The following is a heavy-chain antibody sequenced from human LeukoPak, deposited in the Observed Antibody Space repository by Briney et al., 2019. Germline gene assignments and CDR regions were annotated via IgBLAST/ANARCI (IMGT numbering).Heavy chain of an antibody. Sequence: GGSLRLSCVASGFTFSHSWMTWVRQAPGKGLEWVGHIKEDGSSQNYADSVKGRFTISRDNAKSSLHLQMNGLRAEDTAMYYCVKDSGLSHFDSWGQGTLVTVSS. CDR3: VKDSGLSHFDS. D-gene: IGHD5-12*01. CDR2: IKEDGSSQ. V-gene: IGHV3-7*03. CDR1: GFTFSHSW. J-gene: IGHJ4*02.